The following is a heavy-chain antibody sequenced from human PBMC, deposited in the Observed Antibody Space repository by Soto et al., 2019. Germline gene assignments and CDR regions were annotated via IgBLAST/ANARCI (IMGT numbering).Heavy chain of an antibody. Sequence: SETLSLTCGVSGGTVASSHWWSCFRQSPGRGLEWIGNVYHTGDTNFNPSLQSRVTFSVDKSNNQFSLRLTSVTAADTAVYFCAREIVTAGGNNYFDPWGPGTLVTVSS. J-gene: IGHJ5*02. V-gene: IGHV4-4*02. CDR2: VYHTGDT. D-gene: IGHD2-21*02. CDR3: AREIVTAGGNNYFDP. CDR1: GGTVASSHW.